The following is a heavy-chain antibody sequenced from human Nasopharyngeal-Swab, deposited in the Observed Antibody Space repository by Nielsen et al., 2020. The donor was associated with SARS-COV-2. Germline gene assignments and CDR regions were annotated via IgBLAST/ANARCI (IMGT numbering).Heavy chain of an antibody. Sequence: SETLSLTCAVSGGSISSNNWWSWVRQPPGKGLEWIGEIYHSGSTNYNPSLKSRVTISVDKSKNQFSLKLSSVTAADTAVYYCARAKYELRFLEESNYNSFYMGVWGEGTSVTVSS. CDR1: GGSISSNNW. CDR3: ARAKYELRFLEESNYNSFYMGV. J-gene: IGHJ6*03. D-gene: IGHD3-3*01. CDR2: IYHSGST. V-gene: IGHV4-4*02.